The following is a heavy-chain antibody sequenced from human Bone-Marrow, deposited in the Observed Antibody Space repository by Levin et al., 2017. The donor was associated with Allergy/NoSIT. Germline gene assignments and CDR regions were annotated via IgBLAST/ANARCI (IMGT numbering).Heavy chain of an antibody. CDR1: GFTVSSTY. J-gene: IGHJ3*02. V-gene: IGHV3-66*01. D-gene: IGHD1-1*01. Sequence: GGSLRLSCAASGFTVSSTYMTWVRQAPGKGLEWVSVLYSGGTTYYADSVKGRFTISRDHSKNTLYLQMNSLRGDDTAVYYCARAPRQLDDHAFDIWGQGTMVTVSS. CDR3: ARAPRQLDDHAFDI. CDR2: LYSGGTT.